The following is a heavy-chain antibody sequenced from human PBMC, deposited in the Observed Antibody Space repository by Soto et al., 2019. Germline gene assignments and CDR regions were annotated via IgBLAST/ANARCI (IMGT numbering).Heavy chain of an antibody. J-gene: IGHJ5*02. V-gene: IGHV4-38-2*01. D-gene: IGHD2-15*01. Sequence: SETLSLTCAVSGYSISSGYYWGWIRQPPGKGLEWIGSIYHSGSIYYNPSLKSRVTMSVDTSKNQFSLKLSSATAADTAVYYCARGGIVVVVTVPHWFDPWGQGTLVTVSS. CDR2: IYHSGSI. CDR3: ARGGIVVVVTVPHWFDP. CDR1: GYSISSGYY.